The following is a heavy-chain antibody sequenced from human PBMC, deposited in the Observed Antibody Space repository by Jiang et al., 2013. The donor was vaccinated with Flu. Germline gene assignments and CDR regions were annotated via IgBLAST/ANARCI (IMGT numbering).Heavy chain of an antibody. CDR1: GFTFSSYA. V-gene: IGHV3-23*01. CDR3: AKLTDYFDSSGNFDY. Sequence: VQLLESGGGLIQPGGSLRLSCAGSGFTFSSYAMSWVRQAPGKGLEWVSGISGGGGDGTYYAHSVKGRFTISRVNSKNTLYLQMNSLRAEDTAVYYCAKLTDYFDSSGNFDYVGQGTLVTVSA. J-gene: IGHJ4*02. CDR2: ISGGGGDGT. D-gene: IGHD3-22*01.